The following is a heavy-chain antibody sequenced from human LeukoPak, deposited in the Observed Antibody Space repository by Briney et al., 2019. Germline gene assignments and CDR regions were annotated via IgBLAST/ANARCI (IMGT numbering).Heavy chain of an antibody. D-gene: IGHD3-10*01. CDR1: GFSFSDYW. Sequence: GGSLRLSCAASGFSFSDYWMCWVRQAPGRGLEWVANIRQDGSEIYYVDSVKGRFTISRDNAKNSLYLQMNSLRPEDTALYFCATRSGSFAFDYWGQGTLVTVSS. V-gene: IGHV3-7*03. J-gene: IGHJ4*02. CDR3: ATRSGSFAFDY. CDR2: IRQDGSEI.